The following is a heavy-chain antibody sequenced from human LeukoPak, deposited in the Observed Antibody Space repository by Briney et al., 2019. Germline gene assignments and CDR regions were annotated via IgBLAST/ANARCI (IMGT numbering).Heavy chain of an antibody. D-gene: IGHD6-19*01. Sequence: SETLSLTCTVSGYSISSDYYWGWIRQPPGKGLEWIGSIYHSGSTYYNPSLKSRVTISVNTSKNQFSLKVSSVTAADTAVYYCARSSGKSIAVAGTIDYWGQGTLVTVSS. CDR1: GYSISSDYY. J-gene: IGHJ4*02. CDR3: ARSSGKSIAVAGTIDY. V-gene: IGHV4-38-2*02. CDR2: IYHSGST.